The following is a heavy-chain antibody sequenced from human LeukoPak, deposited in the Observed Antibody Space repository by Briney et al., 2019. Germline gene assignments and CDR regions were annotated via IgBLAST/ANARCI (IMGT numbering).Heavy chain of an antibody. D-gene: IGHD6-13*01. CDR2: IYRGGST. CDR1: GFNVSNNY. CDR3: ARDRGAAAGN. Sequence: GGSLRLSCAASGFNVSNNYMSWVRQAPGKGLEWVSVIYRGGSTYYADSVKGRFTMSRDNSKNTVYLQMDSLRAEDMALYYCARDRGAAAGNWGQGTLVTVSS. J-gene: IGHJ4*02. V-gene: IGHV3-53*01.